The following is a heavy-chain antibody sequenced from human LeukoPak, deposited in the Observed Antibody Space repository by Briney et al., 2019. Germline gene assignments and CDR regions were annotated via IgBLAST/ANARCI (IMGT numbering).Heavy chain of an antibody. D-gene: IGHD5-12*01. CDR1: GFTFSSYW. J-gene: IGHJ6*03. Sequence: RGSLRLSCAVSGFTFSSYWMSWVRQAPGKGLEWVANIKQDGSEKYYVDSVKGRFTISRDNAKNSLYLQMNSLRAEDTAVYYCARDGAITYYYYYMDVWGKGTTVTVSS. V-gene: IGHV3-7*01. CDR2: IKQDGSEK. CDR3: ARDGAITYYYYYMDV.